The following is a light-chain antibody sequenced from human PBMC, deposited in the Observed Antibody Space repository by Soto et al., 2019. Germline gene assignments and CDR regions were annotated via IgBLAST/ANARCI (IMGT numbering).Light chain of an antibody. CDR2: GAS. J-gene: IGKJ2*01. CDR3: HQYGSLYT. CDR1: QSVRSSY. Sequence: EIVLTQSPGTLSLSPGERATLSCRASQSVRSSYLAWYQQKPGQAPRLLIYGASSRATGIPDRFSGSGSGTAFTLTISRLEPEDFAVYYCHQYGSLYTFGQGTKLEIK. V-gene: IGKV3-20*01.